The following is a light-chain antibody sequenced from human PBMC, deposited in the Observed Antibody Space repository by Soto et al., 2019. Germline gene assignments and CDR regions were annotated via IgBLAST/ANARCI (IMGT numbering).Light chain of an antibody. CDR1: QDISNY. CDR2: TAA. CDR3: QQLNSYPHT. V-gene: IGKV1-9*01. J-gene: IGKJ2*01. Sequence: IQLTQSPSSLSASVGDRVTITCRASQDISNYLAWYQQKPGKAPKLLIYTAATLRSGVPSRFSGSGSGTDFTLTISSLQPEDFATYYCQQLNSYPHTFGQGTKLEIK.